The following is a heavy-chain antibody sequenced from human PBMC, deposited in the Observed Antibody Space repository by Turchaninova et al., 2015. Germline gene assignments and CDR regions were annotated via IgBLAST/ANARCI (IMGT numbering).Heavy chain of an antibody. D-gene: IGHD3-22*01. CDR3: ARGPDSSGYYYFY. CDR1: GGTFSTPA. V-gene: IGHV1-69*12. Sequence: QVQRVQSGAGVRKPGSSVTVACKASGGTFSTPASSWVRQAPGLGIEWSGGIIPIFGTPNYAQKFQSRVTITADESTSTAYMELSSLRIEDTAVYYCARGPDSSGYYYFYWGQGTLVTVSS. J-gene: IGHJ4*02. CDR2: IIPIFGTP.